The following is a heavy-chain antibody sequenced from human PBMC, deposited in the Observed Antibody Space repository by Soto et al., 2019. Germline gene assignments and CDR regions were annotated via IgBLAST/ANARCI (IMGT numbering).Heavy chain of an antibody. D-gene: IGHD1-7*01. CDR3: AKGGYNWYSYLDY. CDR1: GFTFDDYA. Sequence: EVQLVESGGGLVQPGRSLRLSCAASGFTFDDYAMHWVRQAPGKCLEWVTGISWNSGSIGYADSVKGRFTISRDNAKNSLYLQMNSLRAEDTALYYCAKGGYNWYSYLDYWGQGTRVTVSS. V-gene: IGHV3-9*01. J-gene: IGHJ4*02. CDR2: ISWNSGSI.